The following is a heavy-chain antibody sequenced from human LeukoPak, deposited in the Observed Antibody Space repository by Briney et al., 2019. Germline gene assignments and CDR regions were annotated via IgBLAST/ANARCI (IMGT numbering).Heavy chain of an antibody. V-gene: IGHV3-74*01. Sequence: GGSLRLSCAASGFTFSTYWMHWVRQAPGKGLVWVSQINSDGSGTSYMDSVKGRFTISRDNAKNTLYLQMNSLGAEDTAVYYCARDNYGFLDYWGQGTLVTVSS. CDR2: INSDGSGT. D-gene: IGHD3-10*01. CDR1: GFTFSTYW. CDR3: ARDNYGFLDY. J-gene: IGHJ4*02.